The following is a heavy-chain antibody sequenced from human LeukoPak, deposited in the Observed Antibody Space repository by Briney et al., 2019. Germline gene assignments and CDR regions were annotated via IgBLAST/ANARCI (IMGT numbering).Heavy chain of an antibody. CDR3: ATSRGPAYNFYDY. D-gene: IGHD5-24*01. CDR1: GFIFSDYY. CDR2: ISHTPNIV. Sequence: GGSLRLSCAASGFIFSDYYMSWIRQTPGKGLEWVSYISHTPNIVYYADSMKGRLTISRDNAKNTLYLQMNSLRAEDTAVYYCATSRGPAYNFYDYWRRGTLVTVSS. V-gene: IGHV3-11*04. J-gene: IGHJ4*02.